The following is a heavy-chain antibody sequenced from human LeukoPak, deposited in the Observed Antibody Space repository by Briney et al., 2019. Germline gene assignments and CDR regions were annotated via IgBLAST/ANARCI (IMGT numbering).Heavy chain of an antibody. CDR3: AKDSRGVGY. D-gene: IGHD3-10*01. CDR1: GFTFDDYA. Sequence: QTGGSLRLSCAASGFTFDDYAMHWVRQAPGKGLEWVSGISWNSGSIGYADSVKGRFTISRDNAKNSLYLQMNSLRAEDTALYYCAKDSRGVGYWGQGTLVTVSS. CDR2: ISWNSGSI. J-gene: IGHJ4*02. V-gene: IGHV3-9*01.